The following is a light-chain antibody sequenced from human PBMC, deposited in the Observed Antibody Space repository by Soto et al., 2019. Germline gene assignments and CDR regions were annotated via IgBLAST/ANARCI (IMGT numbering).Light chain of an antibody. CDR3: QQRSDWTT. J-gene: IGKJ1*01. CDR2: DAS. V-gene: IGKV3-11*01. CDR1: QSVSSY. Sequence: EIVLTQSPATLSLSPGERATLSCRASQSVSSYLAWYQHKPGQAPRLLIYDASNMATGVPARFSGSGSGTDFTLTISCLEPEDFAVYYCQQRSDWTTFGKGTKVEVK.